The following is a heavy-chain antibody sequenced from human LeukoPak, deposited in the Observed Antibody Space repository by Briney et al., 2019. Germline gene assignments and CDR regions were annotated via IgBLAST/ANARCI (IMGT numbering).Heavy chain of an antibody. CDR1: GFTFSSYW. J-gene: IGHJ3*02. Sequence: TGGSLRLSCAASGFTFSSYWMNWARQAPGKGLEWVASINHNGNVNYYVDSVKGRFTISRDNAKNSLHLQMSNLRAEDTAVYYCARDCGILRIDCGDSLDIWGQGTMVTVSS. CDR2: INHNGNVN. V-gene: IGHV3-7*03. D-gene: IGHD2-21*01. CDR3: ARDCGILRIDCGDSLDI.